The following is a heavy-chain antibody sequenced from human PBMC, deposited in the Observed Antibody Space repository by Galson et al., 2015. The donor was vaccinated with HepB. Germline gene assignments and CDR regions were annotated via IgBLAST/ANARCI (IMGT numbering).Heavy chain of an antibody. CDR3: ARRLRLGELSLYPYYYYGMDV. CDR1: GGSFSGYY. J-gene: IGHJ6*02. CDR2: INHSGST. D-gene: IGHD3-16*02. V-gene: IGHV4-34*01. Sequence: SETLSLTCAVYGGSFSGYYWSWIRQPPGKGLEWIGEINHSGSTNYNPSLKSRVTISVDTSKNQFSLKLSSVTAADTAVYYCARRLRLGELSLYPYYYYGMDVWGQGTTVTVSS.